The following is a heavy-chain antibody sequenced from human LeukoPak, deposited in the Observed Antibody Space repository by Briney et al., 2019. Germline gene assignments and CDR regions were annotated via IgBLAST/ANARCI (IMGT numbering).Heavy chain of an antibody. CDR2: ISGSGGST. J-gene: IGHJ4*02. Sequence: GGSLRLSCAASGFTFSSYAMSWVRQAPGKGLEWVSAISGSGGSTYYADSVKGRFTISRDNSKNSLYLQMNSLRVEDTAVYYCARVYCSGGSCYSLFDYWGRGTLVTVSS. V-gene: IGHV3-23*01. D-gene: IGHD2-15*01. CDR1: GFTFSSYA. CDR3: ARVYCSGGSCYSLFDY.